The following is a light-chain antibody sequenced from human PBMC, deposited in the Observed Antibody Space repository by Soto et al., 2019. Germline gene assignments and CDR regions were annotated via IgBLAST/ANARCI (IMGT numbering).Light chain of an antibody. V-gene: IGLV2-23*01. CDR1: SSDIWTHNL. J-gene: IGLJ3*02. CDR2: AGS. CDR3: CAYVGGSTLV. Sequence: QSALTQTASVSGSPGQSITLSCTGTSSDIWTHNLVSWYQQHPGKAPKLMLYAGSERPSGVSDRFSGSTSGNTASLTISELQAEDEADYYCCAYVGGSTLVFGGGTKLTVL.